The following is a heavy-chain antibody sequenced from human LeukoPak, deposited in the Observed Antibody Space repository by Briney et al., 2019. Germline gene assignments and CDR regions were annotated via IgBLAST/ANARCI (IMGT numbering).Heavy chain of an antibody. CDR1: GGSISSYY. Sequence: SETLSLTCTVSGGSISSYYWSWIRQPPGKGLEWSGYIFYSGSTNYNPSLKSRVTISVDTSKNQFSLKLSSVTAADTAVYYCARGNDYSGGSCYSHYYYYYMDVWGKGTTVTISS. V-gene: IGHV4-59*01. D-gene: IGHD2-15*01. J-gene: IGHJ6*03. CDR2: IFYSGST. CDR3: ARGNDYSGGSCYSHYYYYYMDV.